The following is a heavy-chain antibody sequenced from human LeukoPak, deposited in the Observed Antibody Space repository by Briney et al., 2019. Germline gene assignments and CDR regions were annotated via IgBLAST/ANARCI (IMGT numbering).Heavy chain of an antibody. D-gene: IGHD3-22*01. CDR3: ARDLNYYDSSGYGR. V-gene: IGHV3-53*01. CDR2: IYSGGSP. CDR1: GFTFSTNY. J-gene: IGHJ4*02. Sequence: PGGSLRLSCAASGFTFSTNYMSWVRQAPGKGLEWVSVIYSGGSPYYADSVKGRFTISRDNSKNTLYLQMNSLRAEDTAVYYCARDLNYYDSSGYGRWGQGTLVTVSS.